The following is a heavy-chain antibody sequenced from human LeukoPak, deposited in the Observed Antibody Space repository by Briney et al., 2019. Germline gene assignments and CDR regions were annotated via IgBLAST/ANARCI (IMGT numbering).Heavy chain of an antibody. D-gene: IGHD4-23*01. CDR1: GFSLSTSGVA. CDR2: IYWDNDK. Sequence: SGPTLVDPTQTLTLTCTFSGFSLSTSGVAVGWIRQPPGKALEWLALIYWDNDKRYSPSLKSRLTITKDTSKNQVVLTMTNMDPVDTATYSCAHAPTTVVPPWRYYFDYWGQGTLVTVSS. CDR3: AHAPTTVVPPWRYYFDY. J-gene: IGHJ4*02. V-gene: IGHV2-5*02.